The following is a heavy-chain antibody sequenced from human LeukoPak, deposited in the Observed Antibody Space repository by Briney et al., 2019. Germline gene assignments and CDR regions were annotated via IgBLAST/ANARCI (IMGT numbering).Heavy chain of an antibody. V-gene: IGHV3-30*02. CDR2: IRYDGSNK. CDR1: GFTFSSYG. J-gene: IGHJ4*02. Sequence: GGSLRLSCAASGFTFSSYGMHWVRQAPGKGLEWVAFIRYDGSNKYYADSVKGRFTISRDNSKNTLYLQMNSLRAEDTAVYYCAKDLAILGWLDSRYDYWGQGTLVTVSS. CDR3: AKDLAILGWLDSRYDY. D-gene: IGHD5-24*01.